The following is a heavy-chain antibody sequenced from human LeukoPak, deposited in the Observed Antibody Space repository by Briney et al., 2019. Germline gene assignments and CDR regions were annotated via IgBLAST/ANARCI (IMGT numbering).Heavy chain of an antibody. CDR1: GGSLSSYY. Sequence: SETLSLTCTVSGGSLSSYYWSWLRQPPGKRLEWIGYIYYSGSTNYNPSLKSRVTISVDTSKNQFSLKLSSVTAADTAVYYCARVSLVGGVIVTPAFDIWGQGTMVTVSS. D-gene: IGHD3-16*02. CDR3: ARVSLVGGVIVTPAFDI. V-gene: IGHV4-59*01. CDR2: IYYSGST. J-gene: IGHJ3*02.